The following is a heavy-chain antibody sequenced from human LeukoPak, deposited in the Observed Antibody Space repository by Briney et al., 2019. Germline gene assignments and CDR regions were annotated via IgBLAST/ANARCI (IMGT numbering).Heavy chain of an antibody. J-gene: IGHJ4*02. D-gene: IGHD6-13*01. V-gene: IGHV3-NL1*01. Sequence: GGSLRLSCAASGFTFSSYGMHWVRQAPGKGLEWVPVIYSGGSTSYAASVKGRFTISRDNSKNTLYLQMNSLRAEDTAVYYCARGGHRQQQLDYWGQGTLVTVSS. CDR3: ARGGHRQQQLDY. CDR1: GFTFSSYG. CDR2: IYSGGST.